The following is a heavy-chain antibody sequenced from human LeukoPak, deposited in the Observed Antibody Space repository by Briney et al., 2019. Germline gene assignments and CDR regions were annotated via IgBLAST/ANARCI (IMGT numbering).Heavy chain of an antibody. CDR2: ISSSGST. J-gene: IGHJ6*03. D-gene: IGHD6-6*01. V-gene: IGHV4-61*02. CDR3: ARVVRQLVPYYYYYMDV. Sequence: PSQTLSLTCTVSGDSISSGDYYWSWIRQPAGKGLEWIGRISSSGSTNYNPSLKSRVTISVDTSKNQFSLKLSSVTAADTAVYYCARVVRQLVPYYYYYMDVWGKGTTVTVSS. CDR1: GDSISSGDYY.